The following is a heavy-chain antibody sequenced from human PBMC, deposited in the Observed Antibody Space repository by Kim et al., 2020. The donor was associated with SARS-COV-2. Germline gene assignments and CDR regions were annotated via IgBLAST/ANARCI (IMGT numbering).Heavy chain of an antibody. CDR3: AKLFRYTAMVLWYYYYYGMDV. D-gene: IGHD5-18*01. CDR1: GFTFSSYA. V-gene: IGHV3-23*01. J-gene: IGHJ6*02. Sequence: GGSLRLSCAASGFTFSSYAMSWVRQAPGKGLEWVSAISGSGGSTYYADSVKGRFTISRDNSKNTLYLQMNSLRAEDTAVYYCAKLFRYTAMVLWYYYYYGMDVWGQGTTVTVSS. CDR2: ISGSGGST.